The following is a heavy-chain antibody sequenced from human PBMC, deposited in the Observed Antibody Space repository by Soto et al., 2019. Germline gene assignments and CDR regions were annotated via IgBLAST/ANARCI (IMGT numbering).Heavy chain of an antibody. CDR3: ARGPAPYYDRSVKYNWFDP. J-gene: IGHJ5*02. V-gene: IGHV4-34*01. CDR1: GGSFSGYY. Sequence: SETLSLTCAVYGGSFSGYYWSWIRQPPGKGLEWIGEINHSGSTNYNPSLKSRVTISVDTSKNQFSLKLSSVTAADTAVYYCARGPAPYYDRSVKYNWFDPWGQGTLLTVSS. D-gene: IGHD3-22*01. CDR2: INHSGST.